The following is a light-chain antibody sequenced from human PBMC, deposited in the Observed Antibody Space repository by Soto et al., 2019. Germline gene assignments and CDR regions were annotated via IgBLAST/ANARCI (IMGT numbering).Light chain of an antibody. CDR2: DAS. CDR1: QNVYNN. CDR3: QQCRNSPLP. Sequence: EIVMTQSPATLSVSPGEGATLSCKASQNVYNNLAWYQQRPGQPPRLLIYDASTRATGISARFSGSGYGTEFTLTISSLQSEDFAVYFSQQCRNSPLPFGGGTKVDI. J-gene: IGKJ4*01. V-gene: IGKV3-15*01.